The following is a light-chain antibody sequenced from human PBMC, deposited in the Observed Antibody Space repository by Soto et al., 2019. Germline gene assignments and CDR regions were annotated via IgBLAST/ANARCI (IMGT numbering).Light chain of an antibody. J-gene: IGLJ2*01. V-gene: IGLV2-8*01. CDR2: EVS. CDR1: SSDVGSYNY. Sequence: QSALTQPPSASGSPGQSVTISCTGTSSDVGSYNYVSWYQQHPGKAPKLIISEVSKRPSGVPDRFSGSKSGNTASLTVSGLQAEDEADYYCSSYAGSNNLIFGGGTQLTVL. CDR3: SSYAGSNNLI.